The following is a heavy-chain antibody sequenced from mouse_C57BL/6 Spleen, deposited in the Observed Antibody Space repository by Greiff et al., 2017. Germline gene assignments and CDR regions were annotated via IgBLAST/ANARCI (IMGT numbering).Heavy chain of an antibody. CDR2: ISYDGSN. J-gene: IGHJ4*01. V-gene: IGHV3-6*01. CDR3: AKYGNYEGDYYAMDY. D-gene: IGHD2-1*01. Sequence: ESGPGLVKPSQSLSLTCSVTGYSITSGYYWNWIRQFPGNKLEWMGYISYDGSNNYNPSLKNRISITRDTSKNQFFLKLNSVTTEDTATYYCAKYGNYEGDYYAMDYWGQGTSGTVSS. CDR1: GYSITSGYY.